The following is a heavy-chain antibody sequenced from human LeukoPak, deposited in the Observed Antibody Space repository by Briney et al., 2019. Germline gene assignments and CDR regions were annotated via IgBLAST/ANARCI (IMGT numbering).Heavy chain of an antibody. J-gene: IGHJ4*02. Sequence: GKSLRLSCAASGFTFSSYAMHWVRQAPGKGLEWVAVISYDGSNKYYADSVKGRFTISRDNSKNTLYLQMNSLRAEDTAVYYCATLAAADDYWGQGTLVTVSS. V-gene: IGHV3-30-3*01. D-gene: IGHD6-13*01. CDR3: ATLAAADDY. CDR2: ISYDGSNK. CDR1: GFTFSSYA.